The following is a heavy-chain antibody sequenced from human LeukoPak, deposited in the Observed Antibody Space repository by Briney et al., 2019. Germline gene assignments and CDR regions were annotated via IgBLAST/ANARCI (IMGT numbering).Heavy chain of an antibody. D-gene: IGHD1-7*01. CDR1: GYTFTRYY. Sequence: GASVNVSCKASGYTFTRYYMQWVRQAPGQGLEWMGIINPSGGSTSYAQKFQGRVTMTRDTSTSTVYMELSSLRSEDTAVYYCARDRDWNYYFDYWGQGTLVTISS. J-gene: IGHJ4*02. V-gene: IGHV1-46*01. CDR3: ARDRDWNYYFDY. CDR2: INPSGGST.